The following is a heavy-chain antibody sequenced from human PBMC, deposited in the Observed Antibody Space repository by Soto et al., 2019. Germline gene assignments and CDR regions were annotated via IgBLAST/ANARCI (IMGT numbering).Heavy chain of an antibody. J-gene: IGHJ6*02. CDR1: GFSLSNNG. Sequence: PGGSLRLSCAASGFSLSNNGMHWVRQAPGKGLEWVAVISYDGNNKYYADSVKGRFTISRDNSKNTVYLEMNKLRAEDTAMYYCAKGGSGNYLTYYYHYGMDVWGQGTTVTVSS. D-gene: IGHD3-22*01. CDR3: AKGGSGNYLTYYYHYGMDV. V-gene: IGHV3-30*18. CDR2: ISYDGNNK.